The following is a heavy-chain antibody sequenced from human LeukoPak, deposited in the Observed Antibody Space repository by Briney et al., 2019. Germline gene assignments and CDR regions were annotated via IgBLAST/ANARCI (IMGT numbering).Heavy chain of an antibody. CDR2: ISFDATTK. Sequence: SGGSLRLSCAASGFTFSNYAMHWVRQAPGKRLEWVAVISFDATTKFYADSVKGRFTVFRDNSKNTLYLQMSSLRADDTAVYYCAKHRDNGDSSGYHDFDFWGQGTLVTVSS. V-gene: IGHV3-30-3*02. J-gene: IGHJ4*02. CDR1: GFTFSNYA. D-gene: IGHD3-22*01. CDR3: AKHRDNGDSSGYHDFDF.